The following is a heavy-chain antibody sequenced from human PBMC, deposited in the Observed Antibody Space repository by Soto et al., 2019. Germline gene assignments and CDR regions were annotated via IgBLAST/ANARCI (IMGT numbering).Heavy chain of an antibody. Sequence: EVQLVESGGGLVKPGGSLRLSCAASGFTFSTYSMNWVRQAPGKGLEWVSSISSSSTYIYYADSVRGRFTISRDNAKNSLYLQMNSLRAEDTAVYDCATPTTGGGYGGQGTLVTVSS. CDR1: GFTFSTYS. D-gene: IGHD1-7*01. V-gene: IGHV3-21*01. CDR2: ISSSSTYI. CDR3: ATPTTGGGY. J-gene: IGHJ4*02.